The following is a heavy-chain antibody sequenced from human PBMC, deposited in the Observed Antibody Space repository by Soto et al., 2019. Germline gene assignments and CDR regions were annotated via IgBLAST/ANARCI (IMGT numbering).Heavy chain of an antibody. CDR1: GFTFSDYA. D-gene: IGHD1-1*01. CDR3: LSFWTDS. CDR2: INEHGSEM. J-gene: IGHJ4*02. V-gene: IGHV3-7*03. Sequence: EVQLLESGGDLVQPGGSLRLSCAASGFTFSDYAINWVHQAPGKGLEWVANINEHGSEMHYVDSVKGRFTISRDNAKNSVYLQMNSLRAEDTAVYYCLSFWTDSWGQGTLVTVSS.